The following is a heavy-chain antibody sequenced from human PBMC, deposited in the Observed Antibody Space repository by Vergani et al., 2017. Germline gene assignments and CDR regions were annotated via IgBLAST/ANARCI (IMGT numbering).Heavy chain of an antibody. CDR2: IWYDGSNK. CDR1: GFTFSSYG. D-gene: IGHD1-26*01. V-gene: IGHV3-33*01. CDR3: ARVFYTRGGRYLDY. Sequence: QVQLVESGGGVVQPGRSLRLSCAASGFTFSSYGMHWVRQAPGKGLEWVAVIWYDGSNKYYADSVKGRFTISRDNSKNKLYLQMNSLRAEDTAVYYCARVFYTRGGRYLDYWGQGTLVTVSS. J-gene: IGHJ4*02.